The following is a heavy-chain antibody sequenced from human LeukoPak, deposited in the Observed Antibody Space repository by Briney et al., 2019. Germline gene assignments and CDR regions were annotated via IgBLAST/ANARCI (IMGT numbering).Heavy chain of an antibody. CDR1: GYTFTSYG. Sequence: ASVKVSCKASGYTFTSYGISWVRQAPGQGLEWMGWTSAYNGNTNYAQKLQGRVTMTTDTSTSTAYMELRSLRSDDTAVYYCARDGLWFGELFRPNWFDPWGQGTLVTVSS. CDR2: TSAYNGNT. D-gene: IGHD3-10*01. J-gene: IGHJ5*02. CDR3: ARDGLWFGELFRPNWFDP. V-gene: IGHV1-18*01.